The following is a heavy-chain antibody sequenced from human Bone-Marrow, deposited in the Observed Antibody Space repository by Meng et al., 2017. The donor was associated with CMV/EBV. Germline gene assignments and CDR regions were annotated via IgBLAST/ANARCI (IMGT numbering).Heavy chain of an antibody. J-gene: IGHJ4*02. CDR3: ARGVVVVPAAH. CDR2: ISGSGGST. V-gene: IGHV3-23*01. Sequence: GESLKISCIVSGFTFTDAWKNWVRQAPGKGLEWVSGISGSGGSTYYADSVKGRFTISRDNSKNTLYVQMNSLRAEDTAVYYCARGVVVVPAAHWGQGTLVTVSS. CDR1: GFTFTDAW. D-gene: IGHD2-2*01.